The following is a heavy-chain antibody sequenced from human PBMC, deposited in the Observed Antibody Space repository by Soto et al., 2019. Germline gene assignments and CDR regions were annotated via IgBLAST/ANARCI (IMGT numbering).Heavy chain of an antibody. CDR1: GYSFTSYW. V-gene: IGHV5-51*01. D-gene: IGHD3-3*01. CDR3: AGLSCGVLRLLDWDHSDWIDV. CDR2: IYPGDSDT. J-gene: IGHJ6*02. Sequence: PGESLKISCKGSGYSFTSYWIGWVRQMPGKGLEWMGIIYPGDSDTRYSPSFQGQVTISADKSISTAYLQWSSLKASDTAMYYCAGLSCGVLRLLDWDHSDWIDVWGQGTTVTVSS.